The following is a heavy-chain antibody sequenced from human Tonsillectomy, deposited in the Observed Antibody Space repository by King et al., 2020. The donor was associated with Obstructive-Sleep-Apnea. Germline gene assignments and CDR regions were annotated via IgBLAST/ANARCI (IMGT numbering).Heavy chain of an antibody. CDR2: IYYSGST. CDR3: ARDRAPGAAEAELMWEDYGMDV. Sequence: QLQESGPGLVKPSQTLSLICTVSGGSVNSGDYYWSWIRQPPGKGLEWIGNIYYSGSTYYNPSLKSRVTISVDTSKNQFSLKLRSVTGADTAVYYCARDRAPGAAEAELMWEDYGMDVWGQGTTVTVSS. V-gene: IGHV4-30-4*01. D-gene: IGHD1-26*01. J-gene: IGHJ6*02. CDR1: GGSVNSGDYY.